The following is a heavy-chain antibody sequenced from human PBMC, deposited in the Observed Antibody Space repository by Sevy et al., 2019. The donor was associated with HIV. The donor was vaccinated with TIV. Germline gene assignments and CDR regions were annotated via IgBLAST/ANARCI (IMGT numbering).Heavy chain of an antibody. CDR3: AKDINRGCDGINCYPYYYYFYGLDV. CDR1: GFPFNDHA. Sequence: GGSLRLSCAASGFPFNDHAMHWVRQVPGKGLEGVSGVSWNSRNIGYADSVKGRFTISRDNANHFLYLEMNSLRPEDTAFYYCAKDINRGCDGINCYPYYYYFYGLDVWGQGTTVTVSS. J-gene: IGHJ6*02. CDR2: VSWNSRNI. D-gene: IGHD2-21*01. V-gene: IGHV3-9*01.